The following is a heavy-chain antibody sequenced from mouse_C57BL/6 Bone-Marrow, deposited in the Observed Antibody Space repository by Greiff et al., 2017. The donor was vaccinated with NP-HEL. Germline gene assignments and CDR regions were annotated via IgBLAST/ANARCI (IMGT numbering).Heavy chain of an antibody. Sequence: SGPGLVKPSQSLSLTCSVTGYSITSGYYWNWIRQFPGNKLEWMGYISYDGSNNYNPSLKNRISITRDTSKNQFFLKLNSVTTEDTATYYCAREGTWGQGTLVTVSA. CDR2: ISYDGSN. J-gene: IGHJ3*01. CDR3: AREGT. V-gene: IGHV3-6*01. D-gene: IGHD3-3*01. CDR1: GYSITSGYY.